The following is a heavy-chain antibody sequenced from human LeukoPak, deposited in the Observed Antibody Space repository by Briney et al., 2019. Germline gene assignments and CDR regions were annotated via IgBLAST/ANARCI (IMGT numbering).Heavy chain of an antibody. V-gene: IGHV3-15*04. CDR3: ARETTHYDILTGYSPGAIDY. J-gene: IGHJ4*02. Sequence: GGSLRLSCAASGFTFSNAWMSWVRQAPGKGLEWVGGIESKTDGGTTDYAAPVKGRFTISRDDSKNTLYLQMNSLRAEDTAVYYCARETTHYDILTGYSPGAIDYWGQGTLVTVSS. CDR1: GFTFSNAW. D-gene: IGHD3-9*01. CDR2: IESKTDGGTT.